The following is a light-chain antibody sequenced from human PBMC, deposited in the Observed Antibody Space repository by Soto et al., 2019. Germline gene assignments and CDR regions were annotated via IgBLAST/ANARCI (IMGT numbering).Light chain of an antibody. Sequence: QAVVTQEPSFSVSPGRTVTLTCGLSSGSVSTNYYPSWYQQAPGQAPRTLIYRTNTRSSGVPDRFSGSILGNKAALTITGTQADDESDYYCVLYMGGGWVFGGGTQLTVL. V-gene: IGLV8-61*01. CDR2: RTN. CDR1: SGSVSTNYY. J-gene: IGLJ2*01. CDR3: VLYMGGGWV.